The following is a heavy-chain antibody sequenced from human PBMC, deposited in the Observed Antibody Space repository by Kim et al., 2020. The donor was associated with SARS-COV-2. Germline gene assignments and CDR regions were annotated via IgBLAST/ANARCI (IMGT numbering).Heavy chain of an antibody. CDR3: ARSDYYGSGSRGTYYYYGMDV. V-gene: IGHV4-4*02. CDR2: IYHSGNT. Sequence: SETLSLTCAVSGGSISSSNWWSWVRQPPGKGLEWIGEIYHSGNTNYNPSLKSRVTISVDKSKNQFSLKLSSVTAADTAVYYCARSDYYGSGSRGTYYYYGMDVWGQGTTVTVSS. CDR1: GGSISSSNW. D-gene: IGHD3-10*01. J-gene: IGHJ6*02.